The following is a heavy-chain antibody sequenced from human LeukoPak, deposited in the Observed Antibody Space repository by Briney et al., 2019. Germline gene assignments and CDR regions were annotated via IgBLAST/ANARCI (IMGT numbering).Heavy chain of an antibody. CDR1: GFTFDDYA. D-gene: IGHD3-22*01. Sequence: GGSLRLSCAASGFTFDDYAMHWVRQAPGKGLEWVSGISWNSGSIGYADSVKGRFTISRDNAKNSLYLQMNSLRAEDTALYYCALISSGCYYGYFDYWGQGTLVTVSS. J-gene: IGHJ4*02. CDR2: ISWNSGSI. V-gene: IGHV3-9*01. CDR3: ALISSGCYYGYFDY.